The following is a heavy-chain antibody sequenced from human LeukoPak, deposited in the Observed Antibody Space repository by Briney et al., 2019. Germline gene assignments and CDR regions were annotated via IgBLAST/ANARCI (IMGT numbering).Heavy chain of an antibody. D-gene: IGHD3-9*01. CDR2: IIPIFGTA. CDR3: ARGIVTSYYDSPDNC. V-gene: IGHV1-69*01. CDR1: GGTFSSYA. J-gene: IGHJ4*02. Sequence: ASVKVSCKASGGTFSSYAISWVRQAPGQGLEWMGGIIPIFGTANYAQKFQGRVTITADESTSTAYMELSSLRSEDTAVYYCARGIVTSYYDSPDNCWGQGTLVTVSS.